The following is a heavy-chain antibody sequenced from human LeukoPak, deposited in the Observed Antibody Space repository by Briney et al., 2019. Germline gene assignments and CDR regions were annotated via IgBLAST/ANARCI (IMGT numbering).Heavy chain of an antibody. V-gene: IGHV3-9*01. CDR2: ISWNSGSI. D-gene: IGHD6-13*01. Sequence: PGRSLRLSYAASGFTFDDYAMHWVRQAPGKGLEWVSGISWNSGSIGYADSVKGRFTISRDNAKNSLYLQMNSLRAEDTALYYCAKDTAAAGTCWFDPWGQGTLVTVSS. J-gene: IGHJ5*02. CDR1: GFTFDDYA. CDR3: AKDTAAAGTCWFDP.